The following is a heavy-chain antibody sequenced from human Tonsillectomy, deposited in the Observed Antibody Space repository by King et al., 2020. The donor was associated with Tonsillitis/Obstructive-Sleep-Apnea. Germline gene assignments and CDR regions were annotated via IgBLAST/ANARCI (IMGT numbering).Heavy chain of an antibody. V-gene: IGHV1-18*01. CDR3: ARDAYDFWSGYFYYYYYYMDV. D-gene: IGHD3-3*01. CDR2: ISAYNGNT. J-gene: IGHJ6*03. CDR1: GYTFTSYG. Sequence: QLVQSGAEVKKPGASVKVSCKASGYTFTSYGISWVRQAPGQGLEWMGWISAYNGNTNYAQKLQGRVTMTTDTSTSTAYMGLRSLRSDDTAVYYCARDAYDFWSGYFYYYYYYMDVWGKGTTVTVSS.